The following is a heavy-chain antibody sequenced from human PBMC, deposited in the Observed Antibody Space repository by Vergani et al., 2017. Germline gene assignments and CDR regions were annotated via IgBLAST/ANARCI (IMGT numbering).Heavy chain of an antibody. Sequence: EVQLLESGGGLVQPGGSLRLSCAASGFTFSSYAMSWVRQAPGKGLEWVSAISGSGGSTYYADSVKGRFTISRDNSKNTLYLQTNSLRAEDTAVYYCAKDSTQINWYFDLWGRGTLVTVSS. D-gene: IGHD5/OR15-5a*01. J-gene: IGHJ2*01. V-gene: IGHV3-23*01. CDR2: ISGSGGST. CDR3: AKDSTQINWYFDL. CDR1: GFTFSSYA.